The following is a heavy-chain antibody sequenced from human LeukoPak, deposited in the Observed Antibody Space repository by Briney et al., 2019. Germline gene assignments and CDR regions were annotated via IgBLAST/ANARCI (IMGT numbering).Heavy chain of an antibody. CDR1: GFTFSSYG. V-gene: IGHV3-30*02. CDR3: AKDQGYSYVVDYYYMDV. D-gene: IGHD5-18*01. J-gene: IGHJ6*03. Sequence: GGSLRLSCAASGFTFSSYGMHWVRQAPGKGLEWVAFIRYDGSNKYYADSVKGRFTISRDNSKNTLYLQMNSLRAEDTAVYYCAKDQGYSYVVDYYYMDVWGKGTTVTVSS. CDR2: IRYDGSNK.